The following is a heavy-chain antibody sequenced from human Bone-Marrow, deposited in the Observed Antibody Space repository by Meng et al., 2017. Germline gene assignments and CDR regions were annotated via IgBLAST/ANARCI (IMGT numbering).Heavy chain of an antibody. CDR1: GCTFSSYA. J-gene: IGHJ4*02. V-gene: IGHV3-30*04. CDR2: ISHDANYK. D-gene: IGHD4-17*01. CDR3: ARESTGRLDY. Sequence: VGSGGGVVQPGRALRPSCAASGCTFSSYAMHWVRQAPGKGLEWVAVISHDANYKYYTDSVKGRFTISRDNSNNILYLQMNSLRIEDTTVYYCARESTGRLDYWGQGTLVTVSS.